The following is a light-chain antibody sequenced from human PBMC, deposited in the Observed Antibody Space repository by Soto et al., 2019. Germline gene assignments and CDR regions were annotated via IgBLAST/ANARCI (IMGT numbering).Light chain of an antibody. J-gene: IGKJ5*01. CDR2: AAS. V-gene: IGKV1-8*01. Sequence: IRMTQSPSSFSASIGDRVTITCRASQGISSYLTWYQQKPGKAPKLLIYAASTLQSGVPSRFSGSGSGTDFTLTISCLQSEDFATYYCQQYDSYPITFGQGTRLEIK. CDR3: QQYDSYPIT. CDR1: QGISSY.